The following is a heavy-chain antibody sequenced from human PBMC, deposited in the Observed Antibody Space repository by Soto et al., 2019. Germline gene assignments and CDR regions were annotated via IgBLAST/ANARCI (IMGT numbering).Heavy chain of an antibody. V-gene: IGHV3-23*01. CDR1: GFTINTYS. Sequence: GGSLRLSCVASGFTINTYSVNWVRQAPGKGLEWVSTFTRSGNTYYADSVKGRFTISRDNSKNTLYLQMDSLRAEDTAVYYCAREFAPGSPNYDYWGLGTLVTVSS. D-gene: IGHD3-10*01. CDR2: FTRSGNT. CDR3: AREFAPGSPNYDY. J-gene: IGHJ4*02.